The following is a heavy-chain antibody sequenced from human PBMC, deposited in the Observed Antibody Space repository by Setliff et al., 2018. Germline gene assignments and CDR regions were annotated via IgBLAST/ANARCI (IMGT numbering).Heavy chain of an antibody. CDR1: GPALTGYY. CDR3: AGVDVLTASPF. J-gene: IGHJ4*02. V-gene: IGHV1-2*02. D-gene: IGHD3-9*01. CDR2: INPNSGGT. Sequence: ASVKVSCKASGPALTGYYIHWVRQAPGQGPEWMGWINPNSGGTNYAPEFQGRVTMAWDTSISTAYMDLSRLTSDDTATYYCAGVDVLTASPFWGQGTLVTVSS.